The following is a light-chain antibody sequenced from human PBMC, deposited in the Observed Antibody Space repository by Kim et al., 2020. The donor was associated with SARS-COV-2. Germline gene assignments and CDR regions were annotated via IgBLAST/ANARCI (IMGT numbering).Light chain of an antibody. J-gene: IGKJ2*01. CDR3: QQSHDFPYT. Sequence: DIQMTQSPSSLSASVGDRVTITCWASQSVSSSVNWYRQKPGKAPKLLIYDASSLQSGVPSRLSGSRSGTDFTLTISSLQPDDFATYFCQQSHDFPYTFGQGTKLEI. CDR1: QSVSSS. V-gene: IGKV1-39*01. CDR2: DAS.